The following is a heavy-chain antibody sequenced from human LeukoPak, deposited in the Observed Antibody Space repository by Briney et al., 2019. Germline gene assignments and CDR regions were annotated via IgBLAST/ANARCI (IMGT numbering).Heavy chain of an antibody. CDR2: IDSDGSTA. J-gene: IGHJ4*02. CDR1: GFTFSAYW. CDR3: ARAREGFDY. D-gene: IGHD1-26*01. Sequence: GGSLRLSCAASGFTFSAYWMHWVRQAPGKGLVWVSRIDSDGSTAAYADSVRGRFTISRDNAKNTLSLQMNSLRAEDTAVYYCARAREGFDYWGRGTLVTVSS. V-gene: IGHV3-74*01.